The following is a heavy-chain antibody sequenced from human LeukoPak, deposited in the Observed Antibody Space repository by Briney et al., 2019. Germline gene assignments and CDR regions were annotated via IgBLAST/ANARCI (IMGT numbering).Heavy chain of an antibody. Sequence: SETLSLTCTVSGGSISSYYWSWIRQSPGKGLEWIGYSYYSGGTHYNPSLKSRVTISVDRSKNQFSLKLSSVTAADTAVYYCARILTYYYDSSGYRFDYWGQGTLVTVSS. CDR1: GGSISSYY. D-gene: IGHD3-22*01. V-gene: IGHV4-59*01. CDR3: ARILTYYYDSSGYRFDY. CDR2: SYYSGGT. J-gene: IGHJ4*02.